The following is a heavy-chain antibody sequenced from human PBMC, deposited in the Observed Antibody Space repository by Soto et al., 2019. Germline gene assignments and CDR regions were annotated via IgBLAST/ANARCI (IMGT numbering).Heavy chain of an antibody. Sequence: PGGSLRLSCAASGFTFSSYGMHWVRQAPGKGLEWVAVISYDGSNKYYADSVKGRFTISRDNSKNTLYLQMNSLRAEDTAVYYCAKTGLRLGEPDYWGQGTLVTVSS. CDR2: ISYDGSNK. J-gene: IGHJ4*02. V-gene: IGHV3-30*18. D-gene: IGHD3-16*01. CDR1: GFTFSSYG. CDR3: AKTGLRLGEPDY.